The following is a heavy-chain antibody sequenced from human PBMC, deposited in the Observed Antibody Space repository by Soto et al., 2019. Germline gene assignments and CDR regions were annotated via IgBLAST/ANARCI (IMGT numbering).Heavy chain of an antibody. CDR3: ARARLSNGDPNIYFFYGLDV. D-gene: IGHD6-6*01. CDR2: IIPLFRKT. Sequence: QVQLVQSGAEVKRPGSSVKVSCKASGDMFRNSAFTWVRQAPGQGLDWMGVIIPLFRKTDVAQKFQGRLTFTADESTNPLYMEVSSLTSEDTAVYYCARARLSNGDPNIYFFYGLDVWGQGTTITVSS. J-gene: IGHJ6*02. CDR1: GDMFRNSA. V-gene: IGHV1-69*01.